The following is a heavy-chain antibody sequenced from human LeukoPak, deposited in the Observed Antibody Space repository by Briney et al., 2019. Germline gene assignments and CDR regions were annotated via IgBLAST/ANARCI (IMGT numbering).Heavy chain of an antibody. CDR3: ARARHYYDSSGYGY. J-gene: IGHJ4*02. Sequence: GGSLRPSCAASGFTFSDYYMSWIRQAPGKGLEWVSYISSSGSTIYYADSVKGRFTISRDNAKNSLYLQMNSLRAEDTAVYYCARARHYYDSSGYGYWGQGTLVTVSS. V-gene: IGHV3-11*01. CDR1: GFTFSDYY. D-gene: IGHD3-22*01. CDR2: ISSSGSTI.